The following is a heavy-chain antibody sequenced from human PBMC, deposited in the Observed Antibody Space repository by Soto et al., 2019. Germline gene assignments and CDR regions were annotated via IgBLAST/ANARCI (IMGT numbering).Heavy chain of an antibody. CDR1: GFSLSARPVA. Sequence: QITLRESGPPRVKPTQTLTLTCTFSGFSLSARPVAVGWIRQPPGKALERLALIYWDDDKRYSPSLMSRLTTTKDTSKNQVVLTMTNMDPQDTAIYYCVHRAGIDGNWNGGYFDYWGQGALVTVSS. V-gene: IGHV2-5*02. CDR2: IYWDDDK. D-gene: IGHD1-1*01. CDR3: VHRAGIDGNWNGGYFDY. J-gene: IGHJ4*02.